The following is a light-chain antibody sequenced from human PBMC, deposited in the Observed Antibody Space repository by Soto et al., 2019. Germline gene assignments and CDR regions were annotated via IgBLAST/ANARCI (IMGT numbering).Light chain of an antibody. CDR3: QSYDSSNWV. Sequence: QSVSESPGKTVTISCTGSSGSIASNYVQWSQQRPGSAPTTVIYEDNQRPSGVPDRFSGSIDSSSNSASLTISGLKTEDAADYYCQSYDSSNWVFGGGTKLTVL. J-gene: IGLJ3*02. CDR2: EDN. CDR1: SGSIASNY. V-gene: IGLV6-57*02.